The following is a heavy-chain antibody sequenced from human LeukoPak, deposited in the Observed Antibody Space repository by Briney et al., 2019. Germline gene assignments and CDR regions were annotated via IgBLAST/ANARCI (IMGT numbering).Heavy chain of an antibody. J-gene: IGHJ5*02. CDR3: ARAYSGSPHWFDP. V-gene: IGHV1-3*01. Sequence: GASVKVSCKASGYTFTSYAMHWVRQAPGQRLEWMGWINAGNGNTKYSQKFQGRVTITGDTSASTAYMELSSLRSEDTAVYYCARAYSGSPHWFDPWGQGTLVTVSS. CDR2: INAGNGNT. D-gene: IGHD1-26*01. CDR1: GYTFTSYA.